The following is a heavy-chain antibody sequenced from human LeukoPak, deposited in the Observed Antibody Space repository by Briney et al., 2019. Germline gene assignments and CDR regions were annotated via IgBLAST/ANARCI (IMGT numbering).Heavy chain of an antibody. CDR2: INPSGGST. Sequence: ASVKVSCKASGYTFTSYYMHWVRQAPGQGLEWMGIINPSGGSTSYAQKFQGRVTMTRDTSTSTVYMELRSLRSDDTAVYYCARDYYDSSGREDAFDIWGQGTMVTVSS. V-gene: IGHV1-46*01. D-gene: IGHD3-22*01. J-gene: IGHJ3*02. CDR3: ARDYYDSSGREDAFDI. CDR1: GYTFTSYY.